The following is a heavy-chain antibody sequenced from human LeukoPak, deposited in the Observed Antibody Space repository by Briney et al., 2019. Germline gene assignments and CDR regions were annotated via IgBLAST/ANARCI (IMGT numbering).Heavy chain of an antibody. J-gene: IGHJ4*02. CDR3: ARGRGSYVDY. D-gene: IGHD1-26*01. V-gene: IGHV3-72*01. CDR1: GFTFSDHY. CDR2: TRNKANSYTT. Sequence: GGSLRLSXAASGFTFSDHYMDWVRQAPGKGLEWVGRTRNKANSYTTEYAASVKGRFTISRDDSKNSLYLQMNSLKTEDTAVYYCARGRGSYVDYWGQGTLVTVSS.